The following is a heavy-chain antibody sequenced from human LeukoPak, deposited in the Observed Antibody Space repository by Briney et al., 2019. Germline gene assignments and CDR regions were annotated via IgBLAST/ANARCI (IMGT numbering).Heavy chain of an antibody. J-gene: IGHJ4*02. D-gene: IGHD1-20*01. CDR1: GFTFNAHW. Sequence: GGSLRLSCAASGFTFNAHWMHWVRHTPEKGLVWLSRINTDGSTTRYADAVKGRLTIPRDNAKDTLYLQMNSLRVEDTAVYYCARDLNWNQADYWGQGTLVTVSS. CDR3: ARDLNWNQADY. CDR2: INTDGSTT. V-gene: IGHV3-74*01.